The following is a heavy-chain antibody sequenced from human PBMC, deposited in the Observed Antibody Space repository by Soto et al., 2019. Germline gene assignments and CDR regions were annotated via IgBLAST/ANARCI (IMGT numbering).Heavy chain of an antibody. D-gene: IGHD3-3*01. CDR2: INSDGSST. CDR3: ARGPRYDFWSGSNWFDP. Sequence: PGGSVRLSCAASGFTFSSYWMHWVRQAPGKGLVWVSRINSDGSSTNYADSVKGRFTISRDNAKNTLYLQMNSLRAEDTAVYYCARGPRYDFWSGSNWFDPWGQGTLVTVSS. CDR1: GFTFSSYW. J-gene: IGHJ5*02. V-gene: IGHV3-74*01.